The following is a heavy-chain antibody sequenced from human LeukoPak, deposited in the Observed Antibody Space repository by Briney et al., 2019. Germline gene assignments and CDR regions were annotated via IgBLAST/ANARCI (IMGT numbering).Heavy chain of an antibody. J-gene: IGHJ4*02. CDR1: GGPFSGYY. CDR2: INHSGST. V-gene: IGHV4-34*01. Sequence: PSETLSLPCAAYGGPFSGYYGSWIRQPPGKGLEWIGEINHSGSTNYNPSLKSRVTISVDTSKNQFSLKLSSVTAADTAVYYCARSRYSYGYVHRGQGTLVTVSS. CDR3: ARSRYSYGYVH. D-gene: IGHD5-18*01.